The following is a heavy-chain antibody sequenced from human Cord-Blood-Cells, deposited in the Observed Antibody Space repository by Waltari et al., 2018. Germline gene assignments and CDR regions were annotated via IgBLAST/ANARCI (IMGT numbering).Heavy chain of an antibody. J-gene: IGHJ1*01. D-gene: IGHD6-13*01. CDR3: ARIAAAGAEYFQH. CDR2: INPNSGGT. Sequence: QVQLVQSGAEVKKPGASVKVSCKASGYTFTGYYMHWVRQAPGQGLEWMGWINPNSGGTNYAQKLQGRVTMTRDTSISTAYMELSRLRSDDTAVYYCARIAAAGAEYFQHWGQGTLVTVSS. V-gene: IGHV1-2*02. CDR1: GYTFTGYY.